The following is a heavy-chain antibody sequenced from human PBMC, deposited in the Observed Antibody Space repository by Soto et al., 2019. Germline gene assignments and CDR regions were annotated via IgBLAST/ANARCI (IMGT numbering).Heavy chain of an antibody. Sequence: QVQLQESGPGLVKPSETLSLTCTVSVGSISSYYWSWIRQPPGKGLDWIGYIYYSGSTNYNPSLNSRVTISVDTSKNQFSLKLSSVTAADTAVYSCAIRYGSCFDYWGQGTLVTVSS. D-gene: IGHD5-18*01. V-gene: IGHV4-59*08. CDR2: IYYSGST. CDR3: AIRYGSCFDY. CDR1: VGSISSYY. J-gene: IGHJ4*02.